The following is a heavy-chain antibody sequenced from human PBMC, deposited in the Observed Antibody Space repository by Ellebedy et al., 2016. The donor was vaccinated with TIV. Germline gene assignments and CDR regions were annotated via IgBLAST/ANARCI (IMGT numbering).Heavy chain of an antibody. CDR1: GFTFSNYA. CDR2: ISSSGYST. Sequence: PGGSLRLSCAASGFTFSNYAMNWVRQAPGKGLEWVSGISSSGYSTYYADSVKGRFTVSRDNSKNTLFLQVNSLRAEDTAVYYCARPYGSGWLGRSAFDIWGQGTLVTVSS. CDR3: ARPYGSGWLGRSAFDI. V-gene: IGHV3-23*01. J-gene: IGHJ3*02. D-gene: IGHD6-19*01.